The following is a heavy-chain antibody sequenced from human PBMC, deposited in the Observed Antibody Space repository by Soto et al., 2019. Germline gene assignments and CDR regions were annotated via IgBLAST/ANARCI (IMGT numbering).Heavy chain of an antibody. CDR2: ISAYNGNT. V-gene: IGHV1-18*01. CDR1: GYTFTAYG. D-gene: IGHD2-8*01. CDR3: ARDPRSYCTNGVCNWFDP. J-gene: IGHJ5*02. Sequence: GASVKVSCKASGYTFTAYGSRWVRQANEQGLEWMGWISAYNGNTNYAQKLQGRVTMTTDTFTSTAYMELRSLRSDDTAMYYCARDPRSYCTNGVCNWFDPWGQGTLVTVSS.